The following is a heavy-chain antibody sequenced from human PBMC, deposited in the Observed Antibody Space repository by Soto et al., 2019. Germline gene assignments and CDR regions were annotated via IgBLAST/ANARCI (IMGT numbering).Heavy chain of an antibody. Sequence: EVQLVESGGGLVQPGGSLKLSCAASGFTFSGSAMHWVRQASGKGLEWVGRIRSKANSYATAYAASVKGRFTISRDDSNNKAYLQMNSLKTEDTAVYYCTSSALIDYYYYYGMDVWGQGTTVTVSS. CDR1: GFTFSGSA. CDR3: TSSALIDYYYYYGMDV. V-gene: IGHV3-73*02. CDR2: IRSKANSYAT. D-gene: IGHD3-22*01. J-gene: IGHJ6*02.